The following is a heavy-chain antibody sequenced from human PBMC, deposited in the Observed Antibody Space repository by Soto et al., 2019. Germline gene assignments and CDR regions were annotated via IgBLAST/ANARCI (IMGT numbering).Heavy chain of an antibody. D-gene: IGHD3-10*01. CDR2: IYHSGST. Sequence: SEPLSLTCAVGDGSISSGGYSWSWIRQPPGKGLEWIGYIYHSGSTYYNPSLKSRVTISVDRSKNQFSLKLSSVTAADTAVYYCARGYGSPLVWGQGTLVTVSS. V-gene: IGHV4-30-2*01. CDR1: DGSISSGGYS. CDR3: ARGYGSPLV. J-gene: IGHJ4*02.